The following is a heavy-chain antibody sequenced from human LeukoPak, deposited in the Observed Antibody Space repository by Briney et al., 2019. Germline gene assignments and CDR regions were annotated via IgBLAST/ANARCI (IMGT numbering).Heavy chain of an antibody. D-gene: IGHD1-7*01. CDR2: FDPEDDEI. J-gene: IGHJ4*02. Sequence: ASVKVSCKVSGYTLTELSMHWVRQAPGKGLEWMGGFDPEDDEIIYAQRFQGRVTMTEDASTDTAYMELRSLRSEDTAVYYCATETGNFYCYSWGQGTLVTVSS. CDR1: GYTLTELS. CDR3: ATETGNFYCYS. V-gene: IGHV1-24*01.